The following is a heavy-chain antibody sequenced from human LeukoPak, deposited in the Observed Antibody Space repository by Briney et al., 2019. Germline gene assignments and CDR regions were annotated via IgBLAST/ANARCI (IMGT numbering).Heavy chain of an antibody. CDR3: ATKAGATNYGTGDY. Sequence: ASVKVSCKASGYTFTSYYMHWVRQAPGQGLEWMGIIDPSGGSTSYAQKFQGRVTMTEDTSTDTAYMELSSLRSEDTAVYYCATKAGATNYGTGDYWGQGTLVTVSS. CDR2: IDPSGGST. D-gene: IGHD1-26*01. J-gene: IGHJ4*02. CDR1: GYTFTSYY. V-gene: IGHV1-46*01.